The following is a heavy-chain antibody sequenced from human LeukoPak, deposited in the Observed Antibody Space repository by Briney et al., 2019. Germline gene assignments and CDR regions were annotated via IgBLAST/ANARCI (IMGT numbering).Heavy chain of an antibody. V-gene: IGHV1-2*02. J-gene: IGHJ4*02. D-gene: IGHD2-15*01. CDR3: ARGRRNDFDY. CDR1: GGTFSSYA. CDR2: INPNSGGT. Sequence: GASVKVSCKASGGTFSSYAVSWVRQAPGQGLEWMGWINPNSGGTNYAQKFQGRVTMTRDTSISTAYMELSRLRSDDTAVYYCARGRRNDFDYWGQGTLVTVSS.